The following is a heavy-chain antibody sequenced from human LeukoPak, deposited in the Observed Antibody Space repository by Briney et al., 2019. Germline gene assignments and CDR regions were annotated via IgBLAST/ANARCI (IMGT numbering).Heavy chain of an antibody. CDR2: IYYSGSI. CDR3: ARRGEAAAKGGRYFDQ. V-gene: IGHV4-59*08. D-gene: IGHD6-13*01. Sequence: SETLSLTCTVSGGSISYHYWSWIRQPPGKGLEWIGYIYYSGSINYNPSLKSRVTISVDTSKNQFSLKLSSVTAADTAVYFCARRGEAAAKGGRYFDQWGQGTLVTVSS. J-gene: IGHJ4*02. CDR1: GGSISYHY.